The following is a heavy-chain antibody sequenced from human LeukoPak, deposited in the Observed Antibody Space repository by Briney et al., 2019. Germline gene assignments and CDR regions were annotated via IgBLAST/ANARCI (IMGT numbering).Heavy chain of an antibody. Sequence: GRSLRLSCAASGITFSSFGMHWVRQAPGKGLEWVAVVSYDGRKKYYADSVKGRFTISRDNAKNSLYLQMNSLRAEDTAVYYCVRSDGGNPLTNWGQGTLVTVSS. V-gene: IGHV3-30*03. J-gene: IGHJ4*02. CDR3: VRSDGGNPLTN. CDR1: GITFSSFG. CDR2: VSYDGRKK. D-gene: IGHD4-23*01.